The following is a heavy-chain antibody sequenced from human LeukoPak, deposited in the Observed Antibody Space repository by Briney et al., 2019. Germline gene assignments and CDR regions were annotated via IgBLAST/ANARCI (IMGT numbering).Heavy chain of an antibody. Sequence: PSETLSLTCAVYGGSFGGYYWSWIRQPPGKGLEWIGEINHSGSTNYNPSLKSRVTISVDTSKNQFSLKLSSVTAADTAVYYCARGGYYYYYGMDVWGQGTTVTVSS. CDR3: ARGGYYYYYGMDV. CDR1: GGSFGGYY. CDR2: INHSGST. V-gene: IGHV4-34*01. J-gene: IGHJ6*02.